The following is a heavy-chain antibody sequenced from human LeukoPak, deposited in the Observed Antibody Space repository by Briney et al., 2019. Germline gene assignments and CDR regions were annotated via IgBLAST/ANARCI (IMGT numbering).Heavy chain of an antibody. V-gene: IGHV4-30-4*01. Sequence: SQTLSLTCTVSGGSISSGDYYWSWIRQPPGKGLEWIGYIYYSGSTYYNPSLKSRVTISVDTSKNQFSLKLSSVTAADTAVYYCARAPLDIVVVVAATLDAFDIWGQGTMVTVSS. CDR2: IYYSGST. CDR1: GGSISSGDYY. CDR3: ARAPLDIVVVVAATLDAFDI. D-gene: IGHD2-15*01. J-gene: IGHJ3*02.